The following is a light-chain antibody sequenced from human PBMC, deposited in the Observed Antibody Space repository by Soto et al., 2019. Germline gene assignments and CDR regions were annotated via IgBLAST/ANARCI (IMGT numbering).Light chain of an antibody. CDR3: LQCKSYPWT. Sequence: DIQMTQSPSTLSSSVGDRGTLTCRASQTISSWLAWYQQKPGKAPKLLIYKASTLKSGVPSRFRGSGSGTEFTLTLSSLKPDDSETYYCLQCKSYPWTFGQGTKVDIK. CDR1: QTISSW. J-gene: IGKJ1*01. CDR2: KAS. V-gene: IGKV1-5*03.